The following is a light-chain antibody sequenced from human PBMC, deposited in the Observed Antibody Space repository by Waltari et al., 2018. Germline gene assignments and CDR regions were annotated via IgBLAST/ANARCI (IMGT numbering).Light chain of an antibody. Sequence: DIQMTQSPSTLSASVGDRVTITCRASQSISSSLAWYQHRPGQAPKRLIYKASSLERGVPSRFSGSGSGTVFTLTISSLQPDDFATYYCQQYNSYPYTFGQGTKLEIK. CDR1: QSISSS. V-gene: IGKV1-5*03. J-gene: IGKJ2*01. CDR2: KAS. CDR3: QQYNSYPYT.